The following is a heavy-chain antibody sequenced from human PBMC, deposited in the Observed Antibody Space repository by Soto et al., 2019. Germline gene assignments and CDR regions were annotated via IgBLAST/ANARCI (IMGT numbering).Heavy chain of an antibody. V-gene: IGHV1-8*01. D-gene: IGHD2-8*01. Sequence: GASVKVSCKASGYTFTSYDINWVRQATGQGLEWMGWMNPNSGNTGYAQKFQGRVTMTRNTSISTAYMELSSLRSEDTAVYYCARVGDCTNGVCYSNGEYYFDYWGQGTLVTVSS. J-gene: IGHJ4*02. CDR3: ARVGDCTNGVCYSNGEYYFDY. CDR1: GYTFTSYD. CDR2: MNPNSGNT.